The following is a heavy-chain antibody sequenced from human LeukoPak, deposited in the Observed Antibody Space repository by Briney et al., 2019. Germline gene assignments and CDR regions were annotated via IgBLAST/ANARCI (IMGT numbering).Heavy chain of an antibody. J-gene: IGHJ4*02. Sequence: GGSLRLSCAGSGFTFSNYAMNWVRQAPGKGLEWVSGIIGSGDEKYFADSVRGRFTISRDNSKNTLYLQMNSLRAEDTALYYCARDLVGATSTFAYWGQGTLVTVSS. D-gene: IGHD1-26*01. CDR2: IIGSGDEK. V-gene: IGHV3-23*01. CDR1: GFTFSNYA. CDR3: ARDLVGATSTFAY.